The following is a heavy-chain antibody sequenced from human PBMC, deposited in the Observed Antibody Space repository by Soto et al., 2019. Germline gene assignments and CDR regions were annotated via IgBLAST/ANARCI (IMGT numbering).Heavy chain of an antibody. CDR2: IWYDGSNK. D-gene: IGHD2-21*02. CDR1: GFTFNTYG. V-gene: IGHV3-33*08. Sequence: GGSLRLSCAASGFTFNTYGMHWVRQAPGKGLEWVAVIWYDGSNKYYADSVKGRFTISRDNSKNTLYLQMNSLRAEDTAVYYCARAYCGGDCYYVDYWGQGTLVTVSS. CDR3: ARAYCGGDCYYVDY. J-gene: IGHJ4*02.